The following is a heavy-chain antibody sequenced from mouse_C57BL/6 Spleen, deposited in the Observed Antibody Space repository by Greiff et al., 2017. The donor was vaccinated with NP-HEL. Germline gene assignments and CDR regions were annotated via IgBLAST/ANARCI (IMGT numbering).Heavy chain of an antibody. CDR2: ISYDGSN. Sequence: VQLKESGPGLVKPSQSLSLTCSVTGYSITSGYFWNWIRQFPGNKLEWMGYISYDGSNNYNPSLKNRISITRDTSKNQFFLKLNSVTTEDTATYYCARENYSNYGSPWFAYWGQGTLVTVSA. V-gene: IGHV3-6*01. D-gene: IGHD2-5*01. CDR1: GYSITSGYF. CDR3: ARENYSNYGSPWFAY. J-gene: IGHJ3*01.